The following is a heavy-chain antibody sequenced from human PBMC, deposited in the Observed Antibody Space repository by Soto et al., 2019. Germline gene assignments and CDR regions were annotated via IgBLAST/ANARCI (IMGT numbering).Heavy chain of an antibody. CDR2: IDNAGTDS. J-gene: IGHJ6*04. Sequence: EVQLVESGGGLVQHGGSLRLSCAASGFTLSGRSMHWVRQAPGKGLVWVSGIDNAGTDSTYADSVKGRFTSSRDNAKNMLYLQMNSLRVDDTAVYYCARGWFGPDVWGKGTTVTVSS. CDR3: ARGWFGPDV. D-gene: IGHD3-10*01. V-gene: IGHV3-74*01. CDR1: GFTLSGRS.